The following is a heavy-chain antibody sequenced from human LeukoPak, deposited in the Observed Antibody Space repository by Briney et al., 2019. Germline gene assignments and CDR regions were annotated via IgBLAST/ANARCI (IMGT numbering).Heavy chain of an antibody. CDR2: IWYDGSNK. D-gene: IGHD3-22*01. Sequence: GRSLRLSCAASGFXFSSYGMHWVRQAPGKGLEWVAVIWYDGSNKYYADSVKGRFTISRDNSKNTLYLQMNSLRAEDTAVYYCARNSLGYYYDSSGYYYFDYWGQGTLVTVSS. J-gene: IGHJ4*02. CDR3: ARNSLGYYYDSSGYYYFDY. V-gene: IGHV3-33*01. CDR1: GFXFSSYG.